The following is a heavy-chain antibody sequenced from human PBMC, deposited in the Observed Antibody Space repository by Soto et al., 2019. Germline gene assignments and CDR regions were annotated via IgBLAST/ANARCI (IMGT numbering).Heavy chain of an antibody. CDR3: ARGFPRRLIAAPFDY. CDR2: IWFDGSNK. D-gene: IGHD6-6*01. CDR1: GFTFSSCG. J-gene: IGHJ4*02. Sequence: QVQLVESGGGVVQPGRSLRLSCAAYGFTFSSCGMHWVRQAPGKGLEWVADIWFDGSNKYYADSVKGRFTISRDNSKNTLYLQMNTLRADDTAVYYCARGFPRRLIAAPFDYWGQGTLVTVSS. V-gene: IGHV3-33*01.